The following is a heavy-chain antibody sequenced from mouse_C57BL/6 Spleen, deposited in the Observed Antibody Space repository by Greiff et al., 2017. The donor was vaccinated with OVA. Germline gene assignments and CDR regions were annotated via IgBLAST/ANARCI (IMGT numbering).Heavy chain of an antibody. V-gene: IGHV5-4*01. Sequence: EVQGVESGGGLVKPGGSLKLSCAASGFTFSSHAMSWVRQTPEKRLEWVATISDGGSYTYYPDNVKGRFTISRDNAKNNLYLQMSHLKSEDTAMYYCARGGLLRGYYAMDYWGQGTSVTVSS. J-gene: IGHJ4*01. CDR1: GFTFSSHA. D-gene: IGHD1-1*01. CDR3: ARGGLLRGYYAMDY. CDR2: ISDGGSYT.